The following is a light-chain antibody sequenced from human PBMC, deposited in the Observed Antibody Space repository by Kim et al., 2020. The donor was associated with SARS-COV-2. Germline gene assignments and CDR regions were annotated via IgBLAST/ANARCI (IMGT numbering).Light chain of an antibody. Sequence: QAGLTQAPSVSKGLRQTATLTCTGNSNNIGDEGATWLLQRQGHPPKLLSNRKNYRPSGISERLSASRSGNTASLTITGLQPEDEGDYYCTSWDSSLRVQLFGGGTQLTVL. CDR1: SNNIGDEG. CDR2: RKN. J-gene: IGLJ2*01. V-gene: IGLV10-54*01. CDR3: TSWDSSLRVQL.